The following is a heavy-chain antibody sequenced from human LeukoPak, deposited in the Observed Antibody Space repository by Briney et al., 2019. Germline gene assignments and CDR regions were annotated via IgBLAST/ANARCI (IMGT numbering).Heavy chain of an antibody. J-gene: IGHJ1*01. D-gene: IGHD3-22*01. CDR1: GGSFSDYY. Sequence: PSETLPHLCAVYGGSFSDYYCSWIRQPPGKGLEWIGEINHGGSTNYNPSLKSRVTISVDTSKNQFSLKLTSVTAADTAVYYCAHSSAFQQHWGQGHLVTVSS. V-gene: IGHV4-34*01. CDR2: INHGGST. CDR3: AHSSAFQQH.